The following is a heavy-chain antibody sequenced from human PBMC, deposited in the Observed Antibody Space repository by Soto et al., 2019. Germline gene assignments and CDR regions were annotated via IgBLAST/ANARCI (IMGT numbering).Heavy chain of an antibody. CDR3: ARDPTYYDILTGPYYYGMDV. J-gene: IGHJ6*02. CDR2: ISSSSSYI. CDR1: GFTFSSYS. D-gene: IGHD3-9*01. V-gene: IGHV3-21*01. Sequence: EVQLVESGGGLVKPGGSLRLSCAASGFTFSSYSMNWVRQAPGKGLEWVSSISSSSSYIYYADSVKGRFTISRDNAKNSLYLQMNSLRAEETAVYYCARDPTYYDILTGPYYYGMDVWGQGTTVTVSS.